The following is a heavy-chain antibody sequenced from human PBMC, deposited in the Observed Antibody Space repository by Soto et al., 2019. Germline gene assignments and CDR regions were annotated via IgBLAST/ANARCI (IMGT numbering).Heavy chain of an antibody. D-gene: IGHD4-17*01. V-gene: IGHV3-23*01. CDR1: GFTFRNYA. CDR3: AKDAISGDGIWLMDS. CDR2: LLRSGSSA. Sequence: PGGSLRLSCAASGFTFRNYAMTWARQGPGKGLEWVSSLLRSGSSAYYADSVRGRFTISSDTSANSLYLQMDNLRAEDTAIYYCAKDAISGDGIWLMDSWGQGTVVTVSS. J-gene: IGHJ5*02.